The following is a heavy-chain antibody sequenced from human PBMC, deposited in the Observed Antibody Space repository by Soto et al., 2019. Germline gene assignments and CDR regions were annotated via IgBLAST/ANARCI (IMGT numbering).Heavy chain of an antibody. CDR3: ARGVSRDIVVVPAAYYMDV. D-gene: IGHD2-2*01. Sequence: ASVKVSCKASGYTFSSYDINWVRQATEQGLEWMGWMNPNSGNTGYAQKFQGRVTMTRNTSISTAYMELSSLRSEDTAVYYCARGVSRDIVVVPAAYYMDVWGKGTTVTVLL. CDR2: MNPNSGNT. V-gene: IGHV1-8*01. CDR1: GYTFSSYD. J-gene: IGHJ6*03.